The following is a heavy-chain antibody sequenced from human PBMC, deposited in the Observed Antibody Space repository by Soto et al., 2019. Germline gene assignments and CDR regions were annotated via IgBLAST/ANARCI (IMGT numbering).Heavy chain of an antibody. CDR1: GGSFSGYY. D-gene: IGHD6-13*01. Sequence: TSETLSLTCAVYGGSFSGYYWSWIRQPPGKGLEWIGEINHSGSTNYNPSLKSRVTMSVDTSKNQFSLKLSSVTAADTAVYYCARCPSGYSSSWYYFDYWGQGALVTVSS. J-gene: IGHJ4*02. V-gene: IGHV4-34*01. CDR2: INHSGST. CDR3: ARCPSGYSSSWYYFDY.